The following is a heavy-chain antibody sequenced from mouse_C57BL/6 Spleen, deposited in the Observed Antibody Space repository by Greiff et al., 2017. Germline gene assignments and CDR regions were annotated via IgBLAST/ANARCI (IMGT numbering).Heavy chain of an antibody. CDR2: IDPEDGET. Sequence: EVQLQQSGAELVKPGASVKLSCTASGFNIKDYYMHWVKQRTEQGLEWIGRIDPEDGETKYAPKFQGKATITADTSSNTACLQLSSLTSEDTAVYYCASPYGRGYWGQGTTLTVSS. D-gene: IGHD1-1*01. V-gene: IGHV14-2*01. CDR3: ASPYGRGY. CDR1: GFNIKDYY. J-gene: IGHJ2*01.